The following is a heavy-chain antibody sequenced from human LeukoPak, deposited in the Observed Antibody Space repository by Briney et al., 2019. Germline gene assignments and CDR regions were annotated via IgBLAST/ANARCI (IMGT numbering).Heavy chain of an antibody. Sequence: PSETLSLTCTVSGGSISSYYWSWIRQPPGKGLEWIGYIYYSGSTNYNPSLKSRVTISVDTSKNQFSLKLSSVTAADTAVYYCARHLKRGGLYYFDYWGQGTLVTVSS. CDR3: ARHLKRGGLYYFDY. V-gene: IGHV4-59*08. CDR1: GGSISSYY. J-gene: IGHJ4*02. D-gene: IGHD2-15*01. CDR2: IYYSGST.